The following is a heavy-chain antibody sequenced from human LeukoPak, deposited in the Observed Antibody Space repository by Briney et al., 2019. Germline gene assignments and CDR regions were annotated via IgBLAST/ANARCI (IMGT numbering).Heavy chain of an antibody. V-gene: IGHV3-11*01. J-gene: IGHJ4*02. D-gene: IGHD3-3*01. CDR1: GFTFSNYY. Sequence: GGSLRLSCAASGFTFSNYYMSWIRQAPGKGLEWVSYISSSGSTIYYADSVKGRFTISRDNAKNSLYLQMNSLRAEDTAVYYCAREMWRGFVDYWGQGTLVTVSS. CDR3: AREMWRGFVDY. CDR2: ISSSGSTI.